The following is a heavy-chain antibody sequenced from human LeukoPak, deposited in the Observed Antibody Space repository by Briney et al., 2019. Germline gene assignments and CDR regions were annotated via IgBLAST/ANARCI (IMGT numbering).Heavy chain of an antibody. CDR2: ISSSSSTI. CDR3: ARVGHFDWLFPPDY. J-gene: IGHJ4*02. CDR1: GFTFSSYS. V-gene: IGHV3-48*04. Sequence: GGSLRLSCAASGFTFSSYSMNWVRQAPGKGLEWVSYISSSSSTIYYADSVKGRFTISRDNAKNSLYLQMNSLRAEDTAAYYCARVGHFDWLFPPDYWGQGTLVTVSS. D-gene: IGHD3-9*01.